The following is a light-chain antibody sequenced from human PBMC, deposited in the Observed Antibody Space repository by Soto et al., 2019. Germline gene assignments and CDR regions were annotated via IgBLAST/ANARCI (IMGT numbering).Light chain of an antibody. V-gene: IGKV3D-15*01. CDR1: QSVSSSH. J-gene: IGKJ1*01. CDR3: NQYNNWPWT. Sequence: EIVLTQSPGTLSLSPGERATLSCRASQSVSSSHLAWYQQKPGQAPRLLIYSASSRATGIPDRFSGSGSGTEFTLTINSLQSEDFAVYYCNQYNNWPWTFGQGTKVDIK. CDR2: SAS.